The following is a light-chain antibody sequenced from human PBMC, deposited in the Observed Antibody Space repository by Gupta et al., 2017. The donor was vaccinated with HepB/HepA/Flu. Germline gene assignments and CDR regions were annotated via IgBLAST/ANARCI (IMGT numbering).Light chain of an antibody. V-gene: IGLV3-25*02. Sequence: SYELTQPPSVSVSPGQTARITCSGDALPNQYAYWYQQKPGKAPVLVIYNVSERPSGIPDRFSGSSSGNTATLTISGVQAEDEADYYCRSEARSEIGVFGGGTKLTVL. CDR2: NVS. J-gene: IGLJ2*01. CDR3: RSEARSEIGV. CDR1: ALPNQY.